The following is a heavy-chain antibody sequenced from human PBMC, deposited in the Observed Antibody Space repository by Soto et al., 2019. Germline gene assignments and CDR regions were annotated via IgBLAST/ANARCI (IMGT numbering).Heavy chain of an antibody. CDR3: ARLATTAMVTPLDY. D-gene: IGHD5-18*01. CDR2: IYHSGST. J-gene: IGHJ4*02. V-gene: IGHV4-4*02. Sequence: SETLSLTCAVSGGSISSSNWWSCVRQPPGKGLEWIGEIYHSGSTNYNPSLKSRVTISVDKSKNQFSLKLSSVTAADTAVYYCARLATTAMVTPLDYWGQGTLVTVSS. CDR1: GGSISSSNW.